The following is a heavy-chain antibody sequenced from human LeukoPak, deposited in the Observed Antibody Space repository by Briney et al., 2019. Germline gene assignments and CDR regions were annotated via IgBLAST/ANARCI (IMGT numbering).Heavy chain of an antibody. J-gene: IGHJ4*02. CDR1: GYTFTGYY. CDR2: INPNSGGT. CDR3: ARDIVYDSSGYYYAAFDY. D-gene: IGHD3-22*01. Sequence: GASVKVSCKASGYTFTGYYMHWVRQAPGQGLEWMGWINPNSGGTNYAQKFQGRVTMTRDTSISTAYMELSRLRSDDTAVYYCARDIVYDSSGYYYAAFDYWGQGTLVTVSS. V-gene: IGHV1-2*02.